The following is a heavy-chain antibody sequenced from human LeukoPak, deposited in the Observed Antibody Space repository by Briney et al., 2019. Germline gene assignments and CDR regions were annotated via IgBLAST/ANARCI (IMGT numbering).Heavy chain of an antibody. CDR2: ISAYNGNA. D-gene: IGHD2-2*01. Sequence: ASVTVSCKASGYTFTSYGISWVRQAPGQGLEWMGWISAYNGNANYAQKLQGRVTMTTDTSTSTAYMELRSLRSDETAVYYCARVGVEDIVVVPAAAPGVYYFDYWGQGTLVTVSS. CDR1: GYTFTSYG. J-gene: IGHJ4*02. V-gene: IGHV1-18*01. CDR3: ARVGVEDIVVVPAAAPGVYYFDY.